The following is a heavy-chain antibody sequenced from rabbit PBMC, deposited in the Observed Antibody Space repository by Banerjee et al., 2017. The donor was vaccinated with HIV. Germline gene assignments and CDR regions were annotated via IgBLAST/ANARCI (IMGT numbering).Heavy chain of an antibody. V-gene: IGHV1S40*01. CDR1: GFSFSSSYY. CDR3: ARDWDQYASSSGFNL. CDR2: IYAGSSGST. Sequence: QSLEESGGDLVKPGASLTLTCTASGFSFSSSYYMCWVRQAPGKGLEWIACIYAGSSGSTYYASWAKGRFTISKTSSTTVTLQMTSLTAADTATYFCARDWDQYASSSGFNLWGQGTLVTVS. D-gene: IGHD1-1*01. J-gene: IGHJ4*01.